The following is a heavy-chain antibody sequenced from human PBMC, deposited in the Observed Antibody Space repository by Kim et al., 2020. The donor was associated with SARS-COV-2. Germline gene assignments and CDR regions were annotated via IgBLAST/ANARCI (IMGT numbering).Heavy chain of an antibody. D-gene: IGHD1-26*01. CDR1: GGSFSGYY. Sequence: SETLSLTCAVYGGSFSGYYWSWIRQPPGKGLEWIGEINHSGSTNYNPSLKSRVTISVDTSKNQFSLKLSSVTAADTAVYYCARWDPWTMIDYWGQGTLVTVSS. CDR2: INHSGST. CDR3: ARWDPWTMIDY. J-gene: IGHJ4*02. V-gene: IGHV4-34*01.